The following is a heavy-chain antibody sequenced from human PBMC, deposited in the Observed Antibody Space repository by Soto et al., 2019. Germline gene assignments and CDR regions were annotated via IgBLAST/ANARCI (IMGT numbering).Heavy chain of an antibody. CDR2: ISDPVTST. V-gene: IGHV3-23*01. CDR3: AKSLVTPSDAFDL. Sequence: PGGSLRLSCAASGFTFGNYAMNWVRQAPGKGLEWISSISDPVTSTYYANSVKGRFSMSRDNSKNTLFLQMNRLRADDTAVYFCAKSLVTPSDAFDLWGSGKLVTVSS. D-gene: IGHD2-21*02. CDR1: GFTFGNYA. J-gene: IGHJ3*01.